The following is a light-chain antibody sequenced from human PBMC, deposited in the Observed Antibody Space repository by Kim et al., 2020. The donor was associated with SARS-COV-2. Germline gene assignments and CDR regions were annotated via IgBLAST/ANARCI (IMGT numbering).Light chain of an antibody. Sequence: QSALTQPPSVSGSPGQSVTISCTGTSSDVGSYNRVSWYQQPPGTAPKLMIYEVSNRPSGVPDRFSGSKSGNTASLTISGLQAEDEADYYCSSYTSSTYNYVFGTGTKVTVL. V-gene: IGLV2-18*02. J-gene: IGLJ1*01. CDR3: SSYTSSTYNYV. CDR2: EVS. CDR1: SSDVGSYNR.